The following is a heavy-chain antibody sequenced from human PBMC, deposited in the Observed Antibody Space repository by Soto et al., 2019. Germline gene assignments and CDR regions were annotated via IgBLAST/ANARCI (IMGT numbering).Heavy chain of an antibody. Sequence: QVQLQESGPGLVKPSETLSLTCTVSGGSISSYYWSWVRQPPGKGLEWIGYIYYSGSTNYNPSLKSRVTISVVTSKNQFSLKLSSVTAADTAVYYCARDSSSWYHAFDIWGQGTMVTVSS. CDR2: IYYSGST. D-gene: IGHD6-13*01. V-gene: IGHV4-59*01. J-gene: IGHJ3*02. CDR1: GGSISSYY. CDR3: ARDSSSWYHAFDI.